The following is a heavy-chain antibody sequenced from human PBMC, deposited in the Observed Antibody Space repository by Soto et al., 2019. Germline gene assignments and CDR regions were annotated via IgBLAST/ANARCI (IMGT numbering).Heavy chain of an antibody. V-gene: IGHV5-51*01. D-gene: IGHD2-15*01. Sequence: GESLKISCKGSGYSFTSYWIGWVRQMPGKGLEWMGIIYPGDSDTRYSPSFQGQVTISADKSISTAYLQWSSLKASDTAMYYWARQAEQPHYGMDVWGQGTTVTVS. J-gene: IGHJ6*02. CDR1: GYSFTSYW. CDR3: ARQAEQPHYGMDV. CDR2: IYPGDSDT.